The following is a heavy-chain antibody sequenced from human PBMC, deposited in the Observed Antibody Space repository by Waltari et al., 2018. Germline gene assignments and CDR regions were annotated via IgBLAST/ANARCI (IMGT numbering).Heavy chain of an antibody. D-gene: IGHD3-10*01. Sequence: QVQLQQWGAGLLKPSETLSRTCAVYGGSFSGYYWCWIRQPPGKGLEWIGEINQNGSTNSNPSLKSRVTISVDTSKNQFSLKLSSVTAADTAVYYCARVVLLWFGGPYGMDVWGQGTTVTVSS. J-gene: IGHJ6*02. CDR3: ARVVLLWFGGPYGMDV. V-gene: IGHV4-34*01. CDR1: GGSFSGYY. CDR2: INQNGST.